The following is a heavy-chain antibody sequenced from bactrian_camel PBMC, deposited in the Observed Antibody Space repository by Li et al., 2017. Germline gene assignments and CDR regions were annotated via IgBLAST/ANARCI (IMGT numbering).Heavy chain of an antibody. CDR1: GSTHMRYC. J-gene: IGHJ6*01. Sequence: VQLVESGGGSVQAGGSLRVSCAASGSTHMRYCMAWFRQAPGKEREGIAGVDSDGSISYSDSVKGRFTISHNNANDTLYLVMNNLKPEDTAMYYCARAQTRLACGGTWSRFGGWGQGTQVTVS. CDR3: ARAQTRLACGGTWSRFGG. CDR2: VDSDGSIS. V-gene: IGHV3S6*01. D-gene: IGHD5*01.